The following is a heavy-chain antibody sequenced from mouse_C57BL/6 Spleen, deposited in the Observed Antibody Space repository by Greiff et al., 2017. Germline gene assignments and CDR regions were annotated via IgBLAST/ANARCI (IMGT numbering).Heavy chain of an antibody. V-gene: IGHV14-2*01. Sequence: EVQLQQSGAELVKPGASVKLSCTASGFNIKDYYMHWVKQRTEQGLEWIGRIDPEDGETKYAPKFPGKATITADTSSNTAYLQLSSLTSEDTAVYYCARWLITTVANFDYWGQGTTLTVSS. J-gene: IGHJ2*01. CDR3: ARWLITTVANFDY. D-gene: IGHD1-1*01. CDR2: IDPEDGET. CDR1: GFNIKDYY.